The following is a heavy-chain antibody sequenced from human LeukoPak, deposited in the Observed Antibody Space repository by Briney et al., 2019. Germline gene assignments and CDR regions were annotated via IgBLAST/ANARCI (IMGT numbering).Heavy chain of an antibody. D-gene: IGHD6-13*01. Sequence: SQTLSLTCAISGDSVSSNSAAWNWIRQSPSRGLEWLGRTYYRSKWYNDYAVSVKSRITINPDTSKNQFSLQLNSVTPEDSAVYYCARRVVYGSSSWYVGFDYWGQGTLVTVSS. CDR2: TYYRSKWYN. CDR3: ARRVVYGSSSWYVGFDY. V-gene: IGHV6-1*01. CDR1: GDSVSSNSAA. J-gene: IGHJ4*02.